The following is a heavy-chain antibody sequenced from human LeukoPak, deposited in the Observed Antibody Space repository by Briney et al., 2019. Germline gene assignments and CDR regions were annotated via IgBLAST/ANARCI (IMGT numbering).Heavy chain of an antibody. CDR3: AKNNYNGNYNWYFDL. Sequence: GASVKVSCKASGYTFTGYYIHWVRQAPGQGLEWMGWIDPKSGDTNYAQKFQGRVTMTRDTSISTAYMELSRLRSEDTAVYYCAKNNYNGNYNWYFDLWGRGTLITVSS. CDR1: GYTFTGYY. D-gene: IGHD4-23*01. V-gene: IGHV1-2*02. J-gene: IGHJ2*01. CDR2: IDPKSGDT.